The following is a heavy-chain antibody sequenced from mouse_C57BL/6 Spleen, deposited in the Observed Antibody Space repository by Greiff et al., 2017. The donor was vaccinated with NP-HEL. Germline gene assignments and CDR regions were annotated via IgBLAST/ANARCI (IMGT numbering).Heavy chain of an antibody. CDR3: ARTHRDGNYYDD. J-gene: IGHJ2*01. V-gene: IGHV1-81*01. CDR2: IYPGSGHT. Sequence: QVQLQQSGAELARPGASVKLSCKASGYTFTSYGISWVKQRTGQGLEWIGEIYPGSGHTYYNEKFKGKATLTADKSSSTAYMELRSLTSEDSAVYFCARTHRDGNYYDDWGQGTTLTVSS. D-gene: IGHD2-1*01. CDR1: GYTFTSYG.